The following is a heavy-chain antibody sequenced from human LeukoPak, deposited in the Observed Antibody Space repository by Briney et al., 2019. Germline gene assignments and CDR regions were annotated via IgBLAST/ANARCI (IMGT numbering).Heavy chain of an antibody. CDR3: AELGITMIGGV. Sequence: GGSLRLSCAASGFTFSTSAMHWVRQAPGKGLEWVAVISYDENNKYYADSVKGRFTISRDNAKNSLYLQMNSLRAGDTAVYYCAELGITMIGGVWGKGTTVTISS. J-gene: IGHJ6*04. CDR1: GFTFSTSA. D-gene: IGHD3-10*02. V-gene: IGHV3-30*04. CDR2: ISYDENNK.